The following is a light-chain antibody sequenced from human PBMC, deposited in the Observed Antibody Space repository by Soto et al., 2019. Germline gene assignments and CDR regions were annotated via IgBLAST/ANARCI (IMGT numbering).Light chain of an antibody. CDR3: QQYNSYSRT. V-gene: IGKV1-17*01. Sequence: IQMTQSPSSLSASVGYRFTITCRASQGIRNDLGWYQQKXGKAPKRLIYKASSLESGVPSRFRGSGSGTEFTLTISSLQPDDFETYYCQQYNSYSRTFGQGTKVDIK. J-gene: IGKJ1*01. CDR1: QGIRND. CDR2: KAS.